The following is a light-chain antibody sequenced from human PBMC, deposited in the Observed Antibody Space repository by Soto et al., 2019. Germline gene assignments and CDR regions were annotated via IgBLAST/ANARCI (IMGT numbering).Light chain of an antibody. V-gene: IGKV3-20*01. Sequence: EIVVTQSRSTLSSFPGDRVTLSCRASQYINTSYLAWYQQKPGQAPRLLIYGSSSRATGIPDRFSGHGSGTDFTLTISRLEPEDFAVYYCQQYGGSPITFGQGTRLEIK. CDR3: QQYGGSPIT. J-gene: IGKJ5*01. CDR1: QYINTSY. CDR2: GSS.